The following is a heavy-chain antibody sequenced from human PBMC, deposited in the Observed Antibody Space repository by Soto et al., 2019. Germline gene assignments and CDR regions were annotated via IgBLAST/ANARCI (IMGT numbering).Heavy chain of an antibody. V-gene: IGHV1-46*01. CDR2: FNPSGGKT. Sequence: AASVKVSCKASGDTYTSYYIHWVRQAPGQGLGWMGTFNPSGGKTGYASKFQGRVAMTRDASTGTSHLELSSLTSDDTAVYYCARMASAGTLNWFDPWGQGTLVTVSS. J-gene: IGHJ5*02. D-gene: IGHD6-13*01. CDR3: ARMASAGTLNWFDP. CDR1: GDTYTSYY.